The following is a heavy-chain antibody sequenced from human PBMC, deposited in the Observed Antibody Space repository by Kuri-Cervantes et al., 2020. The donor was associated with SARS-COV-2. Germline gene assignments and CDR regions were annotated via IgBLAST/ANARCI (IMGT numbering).Heavy chain of an antibody. D-gene: IGHD6-13*01. CDR1: GFPFSSYG. Sequence: LSLTCAASGFPFSSYGMHWVRQAPGKGLEWVAVIWYDGSNKYYADSVKGRFTISRDNSKNTLYLQMNSLRAEDTAVYYCARDPLDYSSSWYELDYWGQGTLVIVSS. CDR3: ARDPLDYSSSWYELDY. J-gene: IGHJ4*02. V-gene: IGHV3-33*08. CDR2: IWYDGSNK.